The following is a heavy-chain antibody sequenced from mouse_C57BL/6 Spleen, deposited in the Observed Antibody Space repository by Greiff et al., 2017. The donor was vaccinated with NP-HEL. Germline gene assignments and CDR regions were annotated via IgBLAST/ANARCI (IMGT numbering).Heavy chain of an antibody. J-gene: IGHJ4*01. Sequence: ESGPGLVKPSQSLSLTCSVTGYSITSGYYWNWIRQFPGDKLEWMGYISYDGSNNYNPSLKNRISITRDTSKNQFFLKLNSVTTEDTATYYCARGVGDYWGQGTSVTVSS. CDR1: GYSITSGYY. V-gene: IGHV3-6*01. CDR2: ISYDGSN. CDR3: ARGVGDY.